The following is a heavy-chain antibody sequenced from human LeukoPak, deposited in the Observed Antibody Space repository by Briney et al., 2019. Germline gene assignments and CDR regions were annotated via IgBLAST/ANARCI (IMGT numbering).Heavy chain of an antibody. J-gene: IGHJ4*02. CDR1: GFTVSSNY. D-gene: IGHD3-3*01. V-gene: IGHV3-53*01. Sequence: GGSLRLSCAASGFTVSSNYMSWVRQAPGKGLEWVSVIYSGGSTYYADSVKGRFTISRDNSKNTLYLQMNSLRAEDTAVYYCARDLHDFWGGSFDYWGQGTLVTVSS. CDR3: ARDLHDFWGGSFDY. CDR2: IYSGGST.